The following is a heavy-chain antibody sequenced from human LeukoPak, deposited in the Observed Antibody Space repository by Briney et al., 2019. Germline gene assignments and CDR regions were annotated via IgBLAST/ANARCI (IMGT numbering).Heavy chain of an antibody. CDR2: IIPIFGTA. J-gene: IGHJ4*02. CDR1: GYTFTSYA. V-gene: IGHV1-69*13. D-gene: IGHD7-27*01. CDR3: ARDGRGSTGAFDY. Sequence: SVKVSCKASGYTFTSYAISWVRQAPGQGLEWMGGIIPIFGTANYAQKFQGRVTITADESTSTAYMELSSLRSEDTAVYYCARDGRGSTGAFDYWGQGTLVTVSS.